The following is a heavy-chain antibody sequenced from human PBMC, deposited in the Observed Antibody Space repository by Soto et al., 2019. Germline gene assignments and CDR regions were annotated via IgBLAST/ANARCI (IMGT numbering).Heavy chain of an antibody. J-gene: IGHJ4*02. V-gene: IGHV2-26*01. CDR1: GFSLSNARMG. Sequence: QVTLKESGPVLVKPTEPLTLTCTVSGFSLSNARMGVTWIRQPPGKALEWLAHIFSNDEKSYSTSLKSRLTLSKDTSKSQVVLTITNMDPVDTAPYYCARAYDFWSGYYIISHGYWGQGTLVTVSS. CDR2: IFSNDEK. CDR3: ARAYDFWSGYYIISHGY. D-gene: IGHD3-3*01.